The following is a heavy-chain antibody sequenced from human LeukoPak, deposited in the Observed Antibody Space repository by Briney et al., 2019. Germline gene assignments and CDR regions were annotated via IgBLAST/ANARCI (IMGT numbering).Heavy chain of an antibody. CDR1: GYTFTGYY. CDR2: INPNSGDT. CDR3: ARNWGSDAFYI. Sequence: GASVKVSCKASGYTFTGYYMHGVGPPPGRGREGMGWINPNSGDTNYAQKFQGRVTMTRDTSITTADMELSRLRADDTAVYYCARNWGSDAFYIWGGGRMRTVSS. D-gene: IGHD7-27*01. V-gene: IGHV1-2*02. J-gene: IGHJ3*02.